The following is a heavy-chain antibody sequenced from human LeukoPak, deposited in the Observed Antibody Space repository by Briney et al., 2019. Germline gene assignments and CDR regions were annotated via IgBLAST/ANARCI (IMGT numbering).Heavy chain of an antibody. CDR2: IYYSGST. J-gene: IGHJ4*02. CDR3: AREARGYCSSTSCSRVDY. D-gene: IGHD2-2*01. CDR1: GGSISSYY. Sequence: SETLSLTCTVSGGSISSYYWSWIRQPPGKGLEWIGYIYYSGSTNYNPSLKSRVTISVDTSKNQFSLKLSSVTAADTAVYYCAREARGYCSSTSCSRVDYWGQGTLVTVSS. V-gene: IGHV4-59*01.